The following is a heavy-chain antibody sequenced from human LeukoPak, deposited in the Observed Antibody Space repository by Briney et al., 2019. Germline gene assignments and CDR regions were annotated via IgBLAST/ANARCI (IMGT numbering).Heavy chain of an antibody. J-gene: IGHJ3*02. D-gene: IGHD1-20*01. CDR3: ARDGITGTVAFDI. V-gene: IGHV3-7*01. Sequence: PGGSLRLSCGASGFTLSSYWMTWVRQAPGKGLEWVANIKQDGSEKYYVDSVKGRFTISRDNARNSLYLQMNSLRAEDTAVYFCARDGITGTVAFDIWGQGTLVTVSS. CDR2: IKQDGSEK. CDR1: GFTLSSYW.